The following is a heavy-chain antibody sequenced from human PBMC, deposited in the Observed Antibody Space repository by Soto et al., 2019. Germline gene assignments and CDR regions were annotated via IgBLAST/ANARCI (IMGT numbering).Heavy chain of an antibody. CDR1: GGSISSGDYY. CDR2: IYYSGST. CDR3: ASSGYDLLFDY. D-gene: IGHD5-12*01. Sequence: QVQLQESGPGLVKPSQTLSLTCTVSGGSISSGDYYWSWIRQPPGKGLEWLGYIYYSGSTSYNPSLKSRFTISVDTSKSQFSLKLSSVTAADTAVYYCASSGYDLLFDYCGQGTLVTVSS. J-gene: IGHJ4*02. V-gene: IGHV4-30-4*01.